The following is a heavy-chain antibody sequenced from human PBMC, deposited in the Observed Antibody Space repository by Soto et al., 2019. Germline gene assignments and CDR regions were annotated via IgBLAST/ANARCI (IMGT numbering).Heavy chain of an antibody. CDR3: ARSPSVVVVAATPGAFDI. V-gene: IGHV5-51*01. Sequence: PGESLKISCKGSGYSFTSYWIGWVRQMPGKGLEWMGIIYPGDSDTRYSPSFQGQVTISADKSISTAYLQWSSLKASDTAMYYCARSPSVVVVAATPGAFDIWGQGTMVT. CDR1: GYSFTSYW. D-gene: IGHD2-15*01. CDR2: IYPGDSDT. J-gene: IGHJ3*02.